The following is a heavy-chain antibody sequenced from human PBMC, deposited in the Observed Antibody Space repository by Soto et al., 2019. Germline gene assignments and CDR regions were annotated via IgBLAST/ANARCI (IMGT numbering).Heavy chain of an antibody. J-gene: IGHJ4*02. CDR1: GFTFSSYW. V-gene: IGHV3-7*04. D-gene: IGHD3-3*01. CDR3: ARATAYDFWSGYWKGFDY. CDR2: IKQDGSEK. Sequence: GGSLRLSCAASGFTFSSYWRSWVRQAPGKGLEWVANIKQDGSEKYYVDSVKGRFTISRDNAKNSLYLQMNSLRAEDTAVYYCARATAYDFWSGYWKGFDYWGQGTPVTVSS.